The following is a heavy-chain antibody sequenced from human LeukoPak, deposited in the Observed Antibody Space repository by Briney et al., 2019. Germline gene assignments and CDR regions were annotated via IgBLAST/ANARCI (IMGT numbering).Heavy chain of an antibody. J-gene: IGHJ5*02. V-gene: IGHV3-23*01. CDR1: GFTISNYG. CDR3: AKVNLAWFDP. D-gene: IGHD1-14*01. CDR2: ISGSGGGT. Sequence: PGGSLRLSCAASGFTISNYGMNWVRQAPGKGLEWVSAISGSGGGTYYADSVKGRFTISRDNSKNTLYLQMNSLRAEDTAIYYCAKVNLAWFDPWGQGTLVTVSS.